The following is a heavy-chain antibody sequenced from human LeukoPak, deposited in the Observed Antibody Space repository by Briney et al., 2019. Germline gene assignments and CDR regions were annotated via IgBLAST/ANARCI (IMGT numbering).Heavy chain of an antibody. CDR3: AGGHSSGYYPIDY. Sequence: GGSLRLSCAASGFTFSSYEMNWVRQAPGEGLEWVSYISSSGSTIYYADSVKGRFTISRDNAKNSLYLQMNSLRAEDTAVYYCAGGHSSGYYPIDYWGQGTLVTVSS. CDR1: GFTFSSYE. D-gene: IGHD3-22*01. J-gene: IGHJ4*02. V-gene: IGHV3-48*03. CDR2: ISSSGSTI.